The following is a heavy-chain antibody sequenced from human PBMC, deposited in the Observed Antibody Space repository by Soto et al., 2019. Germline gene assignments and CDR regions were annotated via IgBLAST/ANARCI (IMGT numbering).Heavy chain of an antibody. V-gene: IGHV3-30-3*01. CDR2: ISYDGSNK. CDR1: GFTFSSYA. Sequence: GSLRLSWAASGFTFSSYAMHWFRQAPGKGLEWVAVISYDGSNKYYADSVKGRFTISRDNSKNTLYLQMNSLRAEDTAVYYCAREYYDFWSGYFRANYYYYGMDVWGQGT. CDR3: AREYYDFWSGYFRANYYYYGMDV. J-gene: IGHJ6*02. D-gene: IGHD3-3*01.